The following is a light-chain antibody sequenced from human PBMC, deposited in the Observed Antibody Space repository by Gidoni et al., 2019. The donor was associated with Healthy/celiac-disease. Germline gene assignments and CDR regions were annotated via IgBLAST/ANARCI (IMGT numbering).Light chain of an antibody. J-gene: IGKJ1*01. Sequence: VLTPSPGTLSSSPGERATLSCRASQSVSSSYLAWYQQKPGQAPMLLIDGASSRATGIPDRFSGSGSGTDFTLTISRLEAEDVAVYYCQQYGSSPETFGQGTKVEIK. CDR2: GAS. CDR1: QSVSSSY. V-gene: IGKV3-20*01. CDR3: QQYGSSPET.